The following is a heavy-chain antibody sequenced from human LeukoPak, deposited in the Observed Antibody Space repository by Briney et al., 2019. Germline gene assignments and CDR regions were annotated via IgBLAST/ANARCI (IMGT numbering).Heavy chain of an antibody. CDR1: GFTVSSNY. V-gene: IGHV3-53*01. J-gene: IGHJ6*03. Sequence: GGSLRLSCAASGFTVSSNYMSWVRQAPGKGLEWVSVIYSGGSTYYADSVKGRFTISRDNSKNTLYLQMNSLRAEDTAVYYCATNLNWGVDYDFYYMDVWAKGPRSPSP. D-gene: IGHD7-27*01. CDR3: ATNLNWGVDYDFYYMDV. CDR2: IYSGGST.